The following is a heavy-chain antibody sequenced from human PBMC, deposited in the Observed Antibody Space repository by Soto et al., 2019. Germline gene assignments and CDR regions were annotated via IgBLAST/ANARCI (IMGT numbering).Heavy chain of an antibody. D-gene: IGHD6-13*01. V-gene: IGHV1-69*13. CDR1: GGTFSSYA. Sequence: SVKVSCKASGGTFSSYAISWVRQAPGQGLEWMGGIIPIFGTANYAQKFQGRVTITADESTSTAYMELSSLRSEDTAVYYCARAYSSSQLPYYYYGMDVWGQGTTVPVSS. CDR3: ARAYSSSQLPYYYYGMDV. J-gene: IGHJ6*02. CDR2: IIPIFGTA.